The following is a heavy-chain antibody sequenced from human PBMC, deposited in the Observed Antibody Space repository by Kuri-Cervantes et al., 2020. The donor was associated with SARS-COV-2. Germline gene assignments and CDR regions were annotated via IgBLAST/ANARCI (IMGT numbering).Heavy chain of an antibody. J-gene: IGHJ6*02. Sequence: FSAYGGSFNGYYWNWIRQPPGKGLEWIGQITDIGGTTNSPSFKGRVTISADTSKSHFSLTLKSVTAADSGVYYCASRRGFYDGLDVWGQGITVTVSS. CDR3: ASRRGFYDGLDV. D-gene: IGHD3-22*01. CDR1: GGSFNGYY. V-gene: IGHV4-34*01. CDR2: ITDIGGT.